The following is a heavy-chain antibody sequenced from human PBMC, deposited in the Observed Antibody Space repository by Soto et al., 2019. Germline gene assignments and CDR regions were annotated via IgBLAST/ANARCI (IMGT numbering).Heavy chain of an antibody. D-gene: IGHD3-10*01. CDR3: ARGSPGPVDH. Sequence: ASVKVGCKASGGTFSSYAISWVRQATGQGLEWMGWMNPHSGNTGYAQRFQGRVTMTRDTSINTAYMELTSLKSDDTAVYYCARGSPGPVDHWGQGTPVTVSS. J-gene: IGHJ4*02. V-gene: IGHV1-8*02. CDR1: GGTFSSYA. CDR2: MNPHSGNT.